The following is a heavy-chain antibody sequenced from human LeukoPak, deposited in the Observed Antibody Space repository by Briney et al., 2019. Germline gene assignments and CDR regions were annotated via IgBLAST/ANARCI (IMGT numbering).Heavy chain of an antibody. CDR3: ARGGNWNSFDY. CDR2: INPNGGGT. J-gene: IGHJ4*02. Sequence: ASVKVSCKASGYTFTDYYTHWVRQAPGQGLERMGWINPNGGGTNYAQKFQGRVTMTRDTSITTAYMELSRLRSDDTAVYFCARGGNWNSFDYWGQGTLVTVSS. D-gene: IGHD1-20*01. V-gene: IGHV1-2*02. CDR1: GYTFTDYY.